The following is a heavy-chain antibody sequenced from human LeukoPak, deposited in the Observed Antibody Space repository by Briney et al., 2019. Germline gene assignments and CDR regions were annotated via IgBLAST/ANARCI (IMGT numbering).Heavy chain of an antibody. CDR3: ARGLCSGGSCYDREFDP. D-gene: IGHD2-15*01. J-gene: IGHJ5*02. CDR1: GFTFSSYS. CDR2: IKQNGSEK. Sequence: GGSPGLSCAASGFTFSSYSMNLGRQAPGEGLGWVAHIKQNGSEKYYVDSVKGRFTISRDNAKNSLYLQMNSLRAEDTAVYYCARGLCSGGSCYDREFDPWGQGTLVTVSS. V-gene: IGHV3-7*01.